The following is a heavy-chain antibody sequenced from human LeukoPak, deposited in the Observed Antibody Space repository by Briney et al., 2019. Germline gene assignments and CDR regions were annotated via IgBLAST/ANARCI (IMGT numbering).Heavy chain of an antibody. D-gene: IGHD6-13*01. J-gene: IGHJ3*02. CDR2: VYYSGST. V-gene: IGHV4-39*01. Sequence: PSETLSLTCTVSGGSISSSSYYWGWIRQPPGKGLEWIRSVYYSGSTYYNPSLKSRLTISVDTSKNQFSLNLSSVTAADTAVYYCARLGMEEWRLQLLGAIDIWGQGTMVTVSS. CDR1: GGSISSSSYY. CDR3: ARLGMEEWRLQLLGAIDI.